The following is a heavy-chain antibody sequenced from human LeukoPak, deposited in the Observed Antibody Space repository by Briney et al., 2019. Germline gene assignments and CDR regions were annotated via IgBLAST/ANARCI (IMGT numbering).Heavy chain of an antibody. CDR1: GYTFTDYY. CDR2: VDPEDGET. D-gene: IGHD4-17*01. Sequence: AASVKVSCKVSGYTFTDYYMHWVQQAPGKGLEWMGLVDPEDGETIYAEKFQGRVTMTTDTSTSTAYMELRSLRSDDTAVYYCARDYGDSEHLDYWGQGTLVTVSS. V-gene: IGHV1-69-2*01. CDR3: ARDYGDSEHLDY. J-gene: IGHJ4*02.